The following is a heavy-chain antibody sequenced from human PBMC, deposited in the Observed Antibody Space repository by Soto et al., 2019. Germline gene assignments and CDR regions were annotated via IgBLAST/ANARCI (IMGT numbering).Heavy chain of an antibody. Sequence: RXSVKVSYKASGYTFTSYDINWVRQATVQGLEWMGWMNPNSGNTGYAQKFQGRVTMTRNTSISTAYMELRSLRSEDTAVYYCTRNPVSGKSGYYYYFDYWGQGTLVTVYS. J-gene: IGHJ4*02. D-gene: IGHD3-3*01. CDR1: GYTFTSYD. V-gene: IGHV1-8*01. CDR3: TRNPVSGKSGYYYYFDY. CDR2: MNPNSGNT.